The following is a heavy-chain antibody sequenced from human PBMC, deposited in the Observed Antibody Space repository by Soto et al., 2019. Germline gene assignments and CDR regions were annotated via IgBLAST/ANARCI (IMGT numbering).Heavy chain of an antibody. CDR3: ARRDTGMAFDAFDM. CDR1: GFTFSSYG. D-gene: IGHD5-18*01. V-gene: IGHV3-33*01. CDR2: IWYDGSNK. J-gene: IGHJ3*02. Sequence: QVQLVESGGGVVQPGRSLRLSCAASGFTFSSYGMHWVRQAPGKGLEWVAVIWYDGSNKYYGDSVKGRFTIGRDNSKNTVYLQMNSLRAGDTAVYYCARRDTGMAFDAFDMWGQGTMVTVSS.